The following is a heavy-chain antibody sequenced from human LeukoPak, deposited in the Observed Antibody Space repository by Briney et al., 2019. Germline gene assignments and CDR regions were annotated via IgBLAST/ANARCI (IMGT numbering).Heavy chain of an antibody. CDR1: GFTFSNYA. CDR3: VKSRRVGANQRGLFDY. V-gene: IGHV3-23*01. CDR2: VSGSGRNT. J-gene: IGHJ4*02. Sequence: GGSLRLSCAGSGFTFSNYAMTWVRQAPGKGLEWVSSVSGSGRNTFYPDSVEGRFTISRDKCKNTVYLQINSLRDDDTAVYYCVKSRRVGANQRGLFDYWGQGTLVTVSS. D-gene: IGHD1-26*01.